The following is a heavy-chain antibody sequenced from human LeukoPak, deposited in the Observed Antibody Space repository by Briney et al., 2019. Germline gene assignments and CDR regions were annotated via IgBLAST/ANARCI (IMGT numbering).Heavy chain of an antibody. CDR2: IYSGGAT. Sequence: GGSLRLSCVASGLTFNSNYMSWVRHAPGKGLEWVSAIYSGGATYYADSAKGRFTVSRDDSKNTLYLQMYRLRAEDTAMYYCVSQKWLYAFDVWGQGTMVTVSS. CDR3: VSQKWLYAFDV. D-gene: IGHD5-24*01. V-gene: IGHV3-53*01. CDR1: GLTFNSNY. J-gene: IGHJ3*01.